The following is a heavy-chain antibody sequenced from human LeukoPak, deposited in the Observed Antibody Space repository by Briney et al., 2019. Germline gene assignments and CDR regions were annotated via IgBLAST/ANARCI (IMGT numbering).Heavy chain of an antibody. CDR2: IYYSGST. D-gene: IGHD4-23*01. Sequence: PSETLSLTCTVSGGSISSYYWSWIRQPPGKGLEWIGYIYYSGSTNYNPSLKSRVTISVDTSKNQFSLKLSSVTAADTAVYYCARSRWRDSFDYWGQGTLVTVSS. CDR3: ARSRWRDSFDY. J-gene: IGHJ4*02. CDR1: GGSISSYY. V-gene: IGHV4-59*01.